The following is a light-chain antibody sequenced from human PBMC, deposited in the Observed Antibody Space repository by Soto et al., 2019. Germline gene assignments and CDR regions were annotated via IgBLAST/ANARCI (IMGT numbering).Light chain of an antibody. CDR3: SSYTTSSTLWV. V-gene: IGLV2-14*01. CDR1: SSDVGGYNS. CDR2: EVS. Sequence: QLVLTQPASVSGSPGQSITISCTETSSDVGGYNSVSWYQQHPGKAPKLMIFEVSNRPSGVSNRFSGSKSGNTASLTISGLRTEDEADYYCSSYTTSSTLWVFGGGTKVTVL. J-gene: IGLJ3*02.